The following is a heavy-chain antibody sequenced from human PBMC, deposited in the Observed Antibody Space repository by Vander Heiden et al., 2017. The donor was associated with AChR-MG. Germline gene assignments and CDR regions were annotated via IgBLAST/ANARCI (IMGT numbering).Heavy chain of an antibody. CDR2: MNPKTGNT. CDR1: GYTFMNSD. J-gene: IGHJ6*03. Sequence: QVQLVQSGAEVKKPGASVKVSCKASGYTFMNSDINWVRPATGQGLEWMGWMNPKTGNTAYAQKFQGRVSMTRDTSKNIAYLEVGNLSFEDTAVYYCARSTNDLATYYEYHMDVWGKGTTVTVSS. CDR3: ARSTNDLATYYEYHMDV. D-gene: IGHD1-1*01. V-gene: IGHV1-8*01.